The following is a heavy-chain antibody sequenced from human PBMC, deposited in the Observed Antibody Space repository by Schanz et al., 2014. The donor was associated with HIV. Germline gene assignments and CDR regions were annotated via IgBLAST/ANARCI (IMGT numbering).Heavy chain of an antibody. CDR2: IWFDGSNK. J-gene: IGHJ4*02. Sequence: QVQLVESGGGVVQPGRSLRLSCAASGFTFSSYGMHWVRQVPGKGLEWVAVIWFDGSNKYYGDSVKGRFTIARDNSKNTLYLQMNSLRVEDTATYYCTREGNYYGGSGPGHWGQGALVSVSS. D-gene: IGHD2-21*01. CDR3: TREGNYYGGSGPGH. V-gene: IGHV3-33*01. CDR1: GFTFSSYG.